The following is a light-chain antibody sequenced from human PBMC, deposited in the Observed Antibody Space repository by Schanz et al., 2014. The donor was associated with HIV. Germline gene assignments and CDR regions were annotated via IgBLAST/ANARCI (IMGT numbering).Light chain of an antibody. CDR2: DVT. Sequence: QSALTQPASVSGSPGQSISFSCTGTSSDVASYNYISWYQQHPGKAPKLLIYDVTNRHSGVSNRFSGSKSGNAASLTIFGLQAEDEAHYYCSSYTSSNTVVFGGGTKLTVL. V-gene: IGLV2-14*03. CDR1: SSDVASYNY. CDR3: SSYTSSNTVV. J-gene: IGLJ3*02.